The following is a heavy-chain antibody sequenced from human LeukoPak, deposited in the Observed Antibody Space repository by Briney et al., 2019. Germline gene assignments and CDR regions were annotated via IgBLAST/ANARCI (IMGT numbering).Heavy chain of an antibody. V-gene: IGHV4-61*10. CDR1: GGSISSGSYY. D-gene: IGHD6-13*01. J-gene: IGHJ3*02. CDR3: ARLERSSWYDIAGAFDI. Sequence: PSETLSLTCTVSGGSISSGSYYWSWIRRPAGKGLEWIGYIYYSGSTNYNPSLKSRVTISVDTSKNQFSLKLSSVTAAGTAVYYCARLERSSWYDIAGAFDIWGQGTMVTVSS. CDR2: IYYSGST.